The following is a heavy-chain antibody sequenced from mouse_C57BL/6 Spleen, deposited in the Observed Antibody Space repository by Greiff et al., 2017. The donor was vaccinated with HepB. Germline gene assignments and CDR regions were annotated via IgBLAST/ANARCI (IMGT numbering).Heavy chain of an antibody. J-gene: IGHJ2*01. Sequence: EVMLVESEGGLVQPGSSMKLSCTASGFTFSDYYMAWVRQVPEKGLEWVANINYDGSSTYYLDSLKSRFIISRDNAKNILYLQMSSLKSEDTATYYCAREGDYGSSHFDYWGQGTTPTVSS. CDR3: AREGDYGSSHFDY. CDR1: GFTFSDYY. CDR2: INYDGSST. V-gene: IGHV5-16*01. D-gene: IGHD1-1*01.